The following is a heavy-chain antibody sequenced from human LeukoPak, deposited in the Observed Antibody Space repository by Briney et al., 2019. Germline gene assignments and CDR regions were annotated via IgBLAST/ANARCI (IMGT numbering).Heavy chain of an antibody. CDR3: ARDLITGEEEAANWFDP. CDR1: GGTFSSYA. CDR2: IIPIFGTA. V-gene: IGHV1-69*13. J-gene: IGHJ5*02. Sequence: ASVKVSCKASGGTFSSYAISWVRQAPGQGLEWMGGIIPIFGTANYAQKFQGRVTITADESTSTAYMELSSLRSEDTAVYYCARDLITGEEEAANWFDPWGQGTLVTVSS. D-gene: IGHD1-20*01.